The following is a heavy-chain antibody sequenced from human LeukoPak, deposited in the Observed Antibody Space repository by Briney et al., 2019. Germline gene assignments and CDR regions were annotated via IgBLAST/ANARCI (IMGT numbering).Heavy chain of an antibody. Sequence: SETLSLTCTVSGGSISSGSYYWGWIRQPPGKGLEWIGSIYYSGSTYYNPSLKSRVTISVDTSKNQFSLKLSSVTAADTAVYYCARDRQQLVRGDYFDYWGQGTLVTVSS. J-gene: IGHJ4*02. V-gene: IGHV4-39*07. D-gene: IGHD6-13*01. CDR2: IYYSGST. CDR1: GGSISSGSYY. CDR3: ARDRQQLVRGDYFDY.